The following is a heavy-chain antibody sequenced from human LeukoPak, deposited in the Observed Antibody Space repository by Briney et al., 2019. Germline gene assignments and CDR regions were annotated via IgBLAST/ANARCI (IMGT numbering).Heavy chain of an antibody. CDR2: INHSGST. D-gene: IGHD6-13*01. Sequence: PSETLSLTCAVYGGSFSGYYWSWIRQPPGKGLEWIGEINHSGSTNYNPSLKSRVTISVDTSKNQFSLKLSSVTAADTAVYYCASGIAAAGTIWGQGTMVTVSS. J-gene: IGHJ3*02. V-gene: IGHV4-34*01. CDR1: GGSFSGYY. CDR3: ASGIAAAGTI.